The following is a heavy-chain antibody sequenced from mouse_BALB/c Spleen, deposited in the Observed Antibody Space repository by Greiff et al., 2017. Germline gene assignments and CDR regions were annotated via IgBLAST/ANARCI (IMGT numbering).Heavy chain of an antibody. Sequence: VQLQQSGAELVKPGASVKLSCTASGFNIKDTYMHWVKQRPEQGLEWIGRIDPANGNTKYDPKFQGKATITADTSSNTAYQQLSSLTSEDTAVYYCARGQLGLAWFAYWGQGTLVTVSA. CDR1: GFNIKDTY. J-gene: IGHJ3*01. CDR2: IDPANGNT. V-gene: IGHV14-3*02. D-gene: IGHD3-1*01. CDR3: ARGQLGLAWFAY.